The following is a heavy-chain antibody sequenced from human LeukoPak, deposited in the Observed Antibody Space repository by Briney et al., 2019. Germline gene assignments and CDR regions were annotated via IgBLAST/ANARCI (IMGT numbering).Heavy chain of an antibody. CDR1: GGSISRYY. D-gene: IGHD2-2*01. CDR3: ARLGIVVVPADFDY. V-gene: IGHV4-59*05. J-gene: IGHJ4*02. Sequence: SETLSLTCTVSGGSISRYYWSWIRQPPGNGLEWIGSIYYSGSTYYNPSLKSRVTISVDTSKNQFSLKLSSVTAADTAVYYCARLGIVVVPADFDYWGQGTLVTVSS. CDR2: IYYSGST.